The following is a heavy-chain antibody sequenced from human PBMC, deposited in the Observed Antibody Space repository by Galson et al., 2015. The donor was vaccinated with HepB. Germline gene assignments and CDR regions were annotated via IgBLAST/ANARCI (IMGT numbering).Heavy chain of an antibody. Sequence: SLRLSCAASGFTFSDYYMSWIRQAPGKGLEWVSYISHSTLYTNYADSVKGRITISRDNARNSLYLQLNSLRAEDTAVYYCARVADVDYGNHSHFDFWGQGTLVTVSS. CDR3: ARVADVDYGNHSHFDF. J-gene: IGHJ4*02. CDR2: ISHSTLYT. D-gene: IGHD4-11*01. CDR1: GFTFSDYY. V-gene: IGHV3-11*06.